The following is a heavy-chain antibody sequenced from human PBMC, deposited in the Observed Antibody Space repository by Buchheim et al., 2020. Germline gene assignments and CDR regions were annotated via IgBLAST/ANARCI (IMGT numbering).Heavy chain of an antibody. J-gene: IGHJ6*02. CDR2: INHSGST. D-gene: IGHD5-18*01. V-gene: IGHV4-34*01. Sequence: QVQLQQWGAGLLKPSETLSLTCAVYGGSFSGYYWSWIRQPPGKGLEWIGEINHSGSTNYNPSLKSRVTISVDTSKNQFSLKLSSVTAADTAVYYCARVRWIQLWSTHYYYYGMDVWGQGTT. CDR3: ARVRWIQLWSTHYYYYGMDV. CDR1: GGSFSGYY.